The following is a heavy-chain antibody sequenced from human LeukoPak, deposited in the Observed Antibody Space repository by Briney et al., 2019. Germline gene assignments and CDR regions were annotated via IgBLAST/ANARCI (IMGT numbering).Heavy chain of an antibody. CDR1: GFTFRSYA. J-gene: IGHJ4*02. D-gene: IGHD6-25*01. CDR2: ICGSGGST. CDR3: AKRVLYSNGGTDY. Sequence: GGSLRLSCAASGFTFRSYAMSWVRQAPGEGLEWVSGICGSGGSTYYAASVKGRITISRDYYKNTPYLQLHGTTAEDTTVQYFAKRVLYSNGGTDYWGQGTLVTVSS. V-gene: IGHV3-23*01.